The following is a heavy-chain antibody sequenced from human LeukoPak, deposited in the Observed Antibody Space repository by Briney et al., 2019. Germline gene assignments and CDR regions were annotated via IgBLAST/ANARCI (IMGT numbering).Heavy chain of an antibody. CDR3: ARSRAPQVVPAAISY. CDR1: GYTFTGYY. D-gene: IGHD2-2*01. J-gene: IGHJ4*02. V-gene: IGHV1-2*02. Sequence: ASVKVSCKASGYTFTGYYMHWVRQAPGQGLEWMGWINPNSGGTNYAQKFQGRVTMTRDTSTSTVYMELSSLRSEDTAVYYCARSRAPQVVPAAISYWGQGTLVTVSS. CDR2: INPNSGGT.